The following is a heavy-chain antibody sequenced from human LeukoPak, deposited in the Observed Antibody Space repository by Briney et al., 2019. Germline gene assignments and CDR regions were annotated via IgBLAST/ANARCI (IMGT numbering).Heavy chain of an antibody. V-gene: IGHV4-30-2*01. D-gene: IGHD6-13*01. Sequence: SQTLSLTCAVSGGSISSGGYSWSWIRQPPGKGLEWIGEINHSGSTNYNPSLKSRVTISVDTSKNQFSLKLSSVTAADTAVYYCARAGGRGIAAATRRNYFDYWGQGTLVTVSS. CDR3: ARAGGRGIAAATRRNYFDY. J-gene: IGHJ4*02. CDR2: INHSGST. CDR1: GGSISSGGYS.